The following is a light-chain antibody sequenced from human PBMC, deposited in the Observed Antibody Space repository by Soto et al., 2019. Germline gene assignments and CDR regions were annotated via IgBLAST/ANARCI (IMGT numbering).Light chain of an antibody. Sequence: QSALTQPRSVSGSPGQSVTISCTGTSSDVGGYNYVSWYQQHPGKAPKLMIYDVSKRPSGVPDRFSGSKSGNTVSLTISGLQAEDEADYYCCSYAGSYTYVFGTGTKSPS. CDR1: SSDVGGYNY. J-gene: IGLJ1*01. CDR2: DVS. CDR3: CSYAGSYTYV. V-gene: IGLV2-11*01.